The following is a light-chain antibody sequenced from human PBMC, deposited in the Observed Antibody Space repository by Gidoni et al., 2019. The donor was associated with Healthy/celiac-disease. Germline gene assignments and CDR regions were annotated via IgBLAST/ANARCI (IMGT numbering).Light chain of an antibody. Sequence: DIVMTQSPASQAVSLGERATINCKSSQSVLYSSNNKNYLAWYQQKPGQPPKLLIYWASTRESGVPDRFSGSGSGTDFTLTISSLQAEDVAVYYCQQYYSTPRTFGQGTKVEIK. V-gene: IGKV4-1*01. CDR2: WAS. CDR3: QQYYSTPRT. J-gene: IGKJ1*01. CDR1: QSVLYSSNNKNY.